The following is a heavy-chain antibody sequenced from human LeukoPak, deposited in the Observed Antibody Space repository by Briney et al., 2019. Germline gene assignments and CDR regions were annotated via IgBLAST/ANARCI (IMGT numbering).Heavy chain of an antibody. D-gene: IGHD3-22*01. Sequence: ASVKVSCKASGGTFSSYAISWVRQAPGQGLEWMGWISAYNGNTNYAQKLQGRVTMTTDTSTSTAYMELRSLRSDDTAVYYCARPYDSSGHFDYWGQGTLVTVSS. CDR3: ARPYDSSGHFDY. V-gene: IGHV1-18*01. CDR1: GGTFSSYA. CDR2: ISAYNGNT. J-gene: IGHJ4*02.